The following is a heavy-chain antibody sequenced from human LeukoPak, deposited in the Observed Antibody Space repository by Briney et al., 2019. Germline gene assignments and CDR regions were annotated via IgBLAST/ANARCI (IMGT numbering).Heavy chain of an antibody. D-gene: IGHD3-16*02. J-gene: IGHJ6*03. CDR3: ARHIGGGIEDMDV. Sequence: SETLSLTCTVSGGSIGTYYWGWIRQSPGKGLEWIGYIYVTGTRYNPYLQSRVTISVDRSRNQFFLKMSSVTAADTAVYYCARHIGGGIEDMDVWGKGTKVIVSS. CDR2: IYVTGT. V-gene: IGHV4-59*08. CDR1: GGSIGTYY.